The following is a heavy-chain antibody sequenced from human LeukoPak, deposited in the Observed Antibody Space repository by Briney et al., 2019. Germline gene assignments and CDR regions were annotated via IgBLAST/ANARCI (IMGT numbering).Heavy chain of an antibody. CDR3: ARDPVPNWNDVVYFDY. D-gene: IGHD1-1*01. CDR1: GFNFSSYS. J-gene: IGHJ4*02. Sequence: GGSLRLSCAASGFNFSSYSMNWVRQAPGKGLEWVSSIGSGGSYMYYADSVKGRFTISRDNAKNSVDLQMNSLRAEDTAVYYCARDPVPNWNDVVYFDYWGQGNMVTVSS. CDR2: IGSGGSYM. V-gene: IGHV3-21*01.